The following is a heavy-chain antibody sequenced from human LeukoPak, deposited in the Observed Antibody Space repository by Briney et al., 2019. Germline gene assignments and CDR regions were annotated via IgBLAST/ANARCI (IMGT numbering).Heavy chain of an antibody. CDR1: GFTFSSSA. CDR2: ISSSSSYT. D-gene: IGHD3-3*01. J-gene: IGHJ6*02. Sequence: GGSLRLSCEASGFTFSSSAMSWIRQAPGKGLEWVSYISSSSSYTNYADSVKGRFTISRDNAKNSLYLQMNSLRAEDTAVYYCARDYLVYDFWSGYPPSDAEAYYYGMDVWGQGTTVTVSS. CDR3: ARDYLVYDFWSGYPPSDAEAYYYGMDV. V-gene: IGHV3-11*06.